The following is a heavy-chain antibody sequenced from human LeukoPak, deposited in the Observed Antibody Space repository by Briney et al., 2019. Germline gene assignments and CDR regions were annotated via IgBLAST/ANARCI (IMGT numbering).Heavy chain of an antibody. CDR2: ISYDESNK. D-gene: IGHD6-13*01. CDR1: GFTFSSYA. J-gene: IGHJ4*02. CDR3: ASPDSSSWYYFDY. V-gene: IGHV3-30-3*01. Sequence: PGGSLRPSCAASGFTFSSYAMHWVRQAPGKGLEWVAVISYDESNKYYADSVKGRFTISRDNSKNTLYLQMNSLRAEDTAVYYCASPDSSSWYYFDYWGQGTLVTVSS.